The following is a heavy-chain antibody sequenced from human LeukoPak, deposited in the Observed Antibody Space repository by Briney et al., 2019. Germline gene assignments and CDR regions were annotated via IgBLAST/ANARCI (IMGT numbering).Heavy chain of an antibody. V-gene: IGHV4-38-2*02. J-gene: IGHJ4*02. CDR2: IYHSGST. CDR3: ARDDY. CDR1: GYSISSGYY. Sequence: SETLSLTCAVSGYSISSGYYWGWIRQPPGKGPEWIGSIYHSGSTYYNPSLKSRVTISVDTSKNQFSLKLSSVTAADTAVYYCARDDYWGQGTLVTVSS.